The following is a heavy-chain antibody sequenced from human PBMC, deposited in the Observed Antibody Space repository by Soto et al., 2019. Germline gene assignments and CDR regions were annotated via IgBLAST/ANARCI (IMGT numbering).Heavy chain of an antibody. V-gene: IGHV3-23*01. CDR2: ISGSGGST. Sequence: EVQLLESGGGLVQPGGSLRLSCAASGFTFSSYAMSWVRQAPGKGLEWVSAISGSGGSTYYADSVKGRFTISRDNSKNPLYLQMNSLRAEDTAVYYCAKAIAAAGTIPRYYYYGMYVWGQGTTVTVS. J-gene: IGHJ6*02. CDR3: AKAIAAAGTIPRYYYYGMYV. CDR1: GFTFSSYA. D-gene: IGHD6-13*01.